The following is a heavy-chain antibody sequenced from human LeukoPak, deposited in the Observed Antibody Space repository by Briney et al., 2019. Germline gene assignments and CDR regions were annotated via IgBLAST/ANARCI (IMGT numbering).Heavy chain of an antibody. CDR1: GFTFDDYA. J-gene: IGHJ6*02. V-gene: IGHV3-9*01. Sequence: PGRSLRLSCAASGFTFDDYAMHWVRQAPGKGLEWXSXISWNSGSIGYADSVKGRFTISRDNAKNSLYLQMNSLRAEDTALYYCAKQGYCSSTSCYRPYYYYGMDVWGQGTTVTVSS. CDR3: AKQGYCSSTSCYRPYYYYGMDV. D-gene: IGHD2-2*01. CDR2: ISWNSGSI.